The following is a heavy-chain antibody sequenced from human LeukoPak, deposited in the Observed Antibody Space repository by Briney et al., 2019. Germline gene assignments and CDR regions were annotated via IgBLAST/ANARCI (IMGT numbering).Heavy chain of an antibody. D-gene: IGHD6-25*01. J-gene: IGHJ6*04. CDR2: ISSSSSYI. V-gene: IGHV3-21*01. Sequence: GGSLRLSCAASGFTFSSYSMNWVRQAPGKGLEWVSSISSSSSYIYYADSVKGRLTISRDNAKNSLYLQMNSLRAEDTAVYYCARDGTPIRGSGWVYMDVWGKGTTVTISS. CDR1: GFTFSSYS. CDR3: ARDGTPIRGSGWVYMDV.